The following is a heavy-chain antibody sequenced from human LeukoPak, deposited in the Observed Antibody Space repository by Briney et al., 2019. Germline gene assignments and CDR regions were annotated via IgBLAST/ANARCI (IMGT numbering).Heavy chain of an antibody. CDR1: GFTFSSYW. Sequence: GGSLRLSCAASGFTFSSYWMHWVRQAPGKGLVWVSRINSDGSSTSYADSVKGRFTISRDNAKNTLYLQMDSLRAEDTAVYYCARDYGLNCRSTSCAGAFDIWGQGTMVTVSP. J-gene: IGHJ3*02. CDR2: INSDGSST. D-gene: IGHD2-2*01. CDR3: ARDYGLNCRSTSCAGAFDI. V-gene: IGHV3-74*01.